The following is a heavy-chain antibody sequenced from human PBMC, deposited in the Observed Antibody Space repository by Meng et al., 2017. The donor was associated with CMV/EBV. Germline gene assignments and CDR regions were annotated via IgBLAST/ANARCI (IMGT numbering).Heavy chain of an antibody. J-gene: IGHJ6*02. CDR1: GDSVPSNSAA. CDR2: TYYRSKWYN. V-gene: IGHV6-1*01. Sequence: SQTLSLTCAISGDSVPSNSAAWNWIRQSPSRGLEWLGRTYYRSKWYNDYAVSVKSRITINPDTSKKQFSLQLNSVTPEDTAVYYCAREEAAAGRTNYYYYGMDVWGQGTTVTVSS. CDR3: AREEAAAGRTNYYYYGMDV. D-gene: IGHD6-13*01.